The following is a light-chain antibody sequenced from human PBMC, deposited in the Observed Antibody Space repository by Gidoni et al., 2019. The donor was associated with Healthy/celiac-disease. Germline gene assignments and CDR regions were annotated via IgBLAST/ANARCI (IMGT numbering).Light chain of an antibody. CDR1: QSVSSN. V-gene: IGKV3-15*01. CDR3: QQYNNWTPMYA. CDR2: GAS. J-gene: IGKJ2*01. Sequence: EIVMTQSPATLSVSPGERATLSCRASQSVSSNLAWYQQKPGQAHRLLIYGASTRATGIPARFSVSGSGTEITLTISSLQSEDFAVYYCQQYNNWTPMYAFGQGTKLEIK.